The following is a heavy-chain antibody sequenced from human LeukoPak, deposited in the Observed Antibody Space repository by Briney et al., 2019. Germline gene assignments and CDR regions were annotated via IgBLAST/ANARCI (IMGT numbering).Heavy chain of an antibody. CDR3: ATSFYCSSTSCTGGFDY. CDR1: GFTFSDYY. CDR2: ISSSGSTI. Sequence: GGSLRLSCAASGFTFSDYYMSWIRQAPGKGLEWVSYISSSGSTIYYADSVKGRFTISRDNAKNSLYLQMSSLRAEDTAVYYCATSFYCSSTSCTGGFDYWGQGTLVTVSS. V-gene: IGHV3-11*01. D-gene: IGHD2-2*01. J-gene: IGHJ4*02.